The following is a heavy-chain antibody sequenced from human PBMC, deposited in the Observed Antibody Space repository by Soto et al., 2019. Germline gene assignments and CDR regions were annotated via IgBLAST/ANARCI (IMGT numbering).Heavy chain of an antibody. CDR3: ATPACASTWCSPSHNLDH. J-gene: IGHJ4*02. CDR2: INPLSGIS. CDR1: GGTFVRHV. Sequence: QVQLVQSGAEVKKPESSVKVSCKTSGGTFVRHVISWVRQAPGQGPEWMGKINPLSGISKYAQKLQDRVTFTADTDSNTAYMELSSLRSDDTAVYYCATPACASTWCSPSHNLDHWGQGTLVTVSS. D-gene: IGHD2-2*01. V-gene: IGHV1-69*09.